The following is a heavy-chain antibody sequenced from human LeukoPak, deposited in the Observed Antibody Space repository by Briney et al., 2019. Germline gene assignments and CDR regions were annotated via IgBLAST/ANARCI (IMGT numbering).Heavy chain of an antibody. D-gene: IGHD3-22*01. J-gene: IGHJ4*02. CDR3: AREDHYDSSGYSDY. V-gene: IGHV1-69*05. Sequence: SVKVSCKGSGGTFNSYAISWGGQAPGQGIEGMGGIIPIFGTANYAQKLQGRGKITTDEDTSTAYMQLSSLRSEDTAVYYCAREDHYDSSGYSDYWGQGTLVTVSS. CDR2: IIPIFGTA. CDR1: GGTFNSYA.